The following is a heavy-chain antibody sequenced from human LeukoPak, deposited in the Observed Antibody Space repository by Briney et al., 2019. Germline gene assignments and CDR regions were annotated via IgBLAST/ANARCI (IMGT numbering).Heavy chain of an antibody. CDR2: IYYTRST. V-gene: IGHV4-59*05. D-gene: IGHD3-22*01. CDR3: ARGVTMIVVVIHDWYFDL. CDR1: DGFISSYC. J-gene: IGHJ2*01. Sequence: PSETLSPTCTVSDGFISSYCWNWIRQPPGKGLEWIGSIYYTRSTYYNPSLKSRVTISVDTSKNQFSLKLTSVTAADTAVYYCARGVTMIVVVIHDWYFDLWGRGTLVTVSS.